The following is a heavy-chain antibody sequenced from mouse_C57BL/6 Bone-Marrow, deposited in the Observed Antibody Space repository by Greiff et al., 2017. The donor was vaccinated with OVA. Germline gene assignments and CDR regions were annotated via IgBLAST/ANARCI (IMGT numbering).Heavy chain of an antibody. CDR3: ARDDFYDYDWFAY. V-gene: IGHV1-26*01. J-gene: IGHJ3*01. Sequence: VQLQQSGPELVKPGASVKISCKASGYTFTDYYMNWVKQSHGKSLEWIGDINPNNGGTSYNQKFKGKATSTVDKSSSTAYMELRSLTSEDSAVYYCARDDFYDYDWFAYWGQGTLVTVSA. CDR1: GYTFTDYY. D-gene: IGHD2-4*01. CDR2: INPNNGGT.